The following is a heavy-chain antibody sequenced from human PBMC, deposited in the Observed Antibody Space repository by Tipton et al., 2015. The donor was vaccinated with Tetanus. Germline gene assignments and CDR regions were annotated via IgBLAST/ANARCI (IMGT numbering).Heavy chain of an antibody. CDR3: ARIGWLQQNKPAFDI. V-gene: IGHV4-59*07. D-gene: IGHD6-19*01. CDR1: GGSISSYY. CDR2: VHYSGST. Sequence: TLSLTCTVSGGSISSYYWTWIRQPPGRGLEWIGYVHYSGSTNYSPSLRSRVTLSVDTSKNQFSLKLSSVTAADTAVYYCARIGWLQQNKPAFDIWGRGTVVTVSS. J-gene: IGHJ3*02.